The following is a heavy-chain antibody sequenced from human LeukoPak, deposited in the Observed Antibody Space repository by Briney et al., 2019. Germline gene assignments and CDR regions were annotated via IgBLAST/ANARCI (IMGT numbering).Heavy chain of an antibody. CDR1: GYTFTGYY. CDR3: ARDQRTNYFDY. J-gene: IGHJ4*02. V-gene: IGHV1-69*05. D-gene: IGHD3-3*01. Sequence: GASVKVSCKASGYTFTGYYMHWVRQAPGQGLEWMGRIIPIFGTANYAQKFQGRVTITTDESTSTAYVELSSLRSEDTAVYYCARDQRTNYFDYWGQGTLVTVSS. CDR2: IIPIFGTA.